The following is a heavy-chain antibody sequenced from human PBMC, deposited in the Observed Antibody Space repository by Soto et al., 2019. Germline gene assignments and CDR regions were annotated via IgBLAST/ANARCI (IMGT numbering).Heavy chain of an antibody. Sequence: ASVKVSCKASGYTFTGYYIHWLRQAPGQGLEWMGWINAHSGGTEYAQKFQGRVTLTRDTSIATAYLTLASLTSDDTALYYCAKDLTRQLAYWLDPWGQGTQVTVSS. J-gene: IGHJ5*02. V-gene: IGHV1-2*02. CDR3: AKDLTRQLAYWLDP. D-gene: IGHD6-6*01. CDR1: GYTFTGYY. CDR2: INAHSGGT.